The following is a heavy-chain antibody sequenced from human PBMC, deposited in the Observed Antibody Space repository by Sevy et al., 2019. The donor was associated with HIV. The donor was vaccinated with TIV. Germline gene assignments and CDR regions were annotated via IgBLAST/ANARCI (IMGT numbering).Heavy chain of an antibody. D-gene: IGHD2-15*01. CDR1: GYTFTTYA. J-gene: IGHJ5*02. V-gene: IGHV1-18*01. CDR2: ISAYSGNT. CDR3: ARDVDNIRFDP. Sequence: ASVKVSCKASGYTFTTYAISWVRQVPGQGLEWRGWISAYSGNTNYAQRLQGRVTLTTDTSTGTAYMELRSLRSDATAVYYCARDVDNIRFDPWGQGTLVTVSS.